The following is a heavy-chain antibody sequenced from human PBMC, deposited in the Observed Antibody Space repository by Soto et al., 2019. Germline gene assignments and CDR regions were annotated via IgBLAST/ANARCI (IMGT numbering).Heavy chain of an antibody. CDR3: ATVLGYCSGGSCYEVYFDY. J-gene: IGHJ4*02. CDR1: GFSFSSYA. CDR2: ISGSGGST. V-gene: IGHV3-23*01. D-gene: IGHD2-15*01. Sequence: GGFLRLSCAASGFSFSSYAMSWVGQAPGKGLEWVSAISGSGGSTYYADSVKGRFTISRDNSKNTLYLQMNSLRAEDTAVYSCATVLGYCSGGSCYEVYFDYSGQGTLVTVSS.